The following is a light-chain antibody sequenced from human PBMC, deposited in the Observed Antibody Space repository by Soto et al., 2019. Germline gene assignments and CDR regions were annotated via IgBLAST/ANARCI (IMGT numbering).Light chain of an antibody. J-gene: IGKJ4*01. CDR2: LAS. CDR3: MQALQPPT. CDR1: QSLLHSDGYNY. Sequence: EIVMTQSPLSLPVTPGEPASISCRSSQSLLHSDGYNYLAWYLQKPGHSPQLLIDLASSRASGVPDRFSGSGSGTDFTLKISRVEAEDVGVYHCMQALQPPTFGGGTKVEI. V-gene: IGKV2-28*01.